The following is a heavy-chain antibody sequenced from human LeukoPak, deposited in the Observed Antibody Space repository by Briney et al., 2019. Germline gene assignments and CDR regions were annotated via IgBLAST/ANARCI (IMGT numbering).Heavy chain of an antibody. J-gene: IGHJ4*02. CDR3: ARGEDSSGYYFDY. D-gene: IGHD3-22*01. V-gene: IGHV4-31*03. Sequence: SETLSLTCTVSGGSISSGGYYWSWIRQHPGKGLEWIGYIYYSGSTYYNPSLKSRVTISVETSKNQFSLKLSSVTAADTAVYYCARGEDSSGYYFDYWGQGTLVTVSS. CDR2: IYYSGST. CDR1: GGSISSGGYY.